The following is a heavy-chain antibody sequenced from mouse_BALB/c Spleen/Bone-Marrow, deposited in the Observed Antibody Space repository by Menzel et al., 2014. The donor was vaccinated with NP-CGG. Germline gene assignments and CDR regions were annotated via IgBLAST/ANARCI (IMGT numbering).Heavy chain of an antibody. CDR2: IWSGGNT. V-gene: IGHV2-2*02. CDR1: GFSLTSYG. CDR3: ARNLGDGYSFAY. D-gene: IGHD2-3*01. Sequence: VQVVESGPGLVQPSQSLSITCTVSGFSLTSYGVHLVRQSPGKGLEWLGVIWSGGNTDYNAAFISRLSISKDNSKSQVFFKMNSLQANDTAIYYCARNLGDGYSFAYWGQGALVTVSA. J-gene: IGHJ3*01.